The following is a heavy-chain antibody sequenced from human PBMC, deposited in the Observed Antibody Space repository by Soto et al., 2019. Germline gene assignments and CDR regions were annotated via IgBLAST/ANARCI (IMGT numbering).Heavy chain of an antibody. V-gene: IGHV3-53*01. CDR3: ARAVIEGYYDSSPYYFDY. D-gene: IGHD3-22*01. Sequence: GSLRLSCAASGFTVSSNYMSWVRQAPGKGLEWVSVIYSGGSTYYADSVKGRFTISRDNSKNTLYLQMNSLRAEDTAVYYCARAVIEGYYDSSPYYFDYWGQGTLVTVSS. CDR2: IYSGGST. J-gene: IGHJ4*02. CDR1: GFTVSSNY.